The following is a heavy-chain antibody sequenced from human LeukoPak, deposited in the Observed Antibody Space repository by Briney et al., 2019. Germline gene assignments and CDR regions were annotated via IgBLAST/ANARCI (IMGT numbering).Heavy chain of an antibody. CDR2: IYPGDSDT. J-gene: IGHJ6*02. D-gene: IGHD3-10*01. V-gene: IGHV5-51*01. CDR3: ARHVTMVRGPDYYYGMDV. Sequence: GESLKISCKGSGYSFISFWIGWVRQMPGKGLEWMGTIYPGDSDTRYSPSFQGQVTVSVDKSISTAYLQWSSLKASDTAMYYCARHVTMVRGPDYYYGMDVWGQGTTVTVSS. CDR1: GYSFISFW.